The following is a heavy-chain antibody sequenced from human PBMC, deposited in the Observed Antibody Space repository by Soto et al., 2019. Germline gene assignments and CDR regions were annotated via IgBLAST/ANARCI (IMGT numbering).Heavy chain of an antibody. CDR2: ISSSSSYI. J-gene: IGHJ6*03. CDR1: GFTFSSYS. V-gene: IGHV3-21*01. CDR3: ARVVTTSYYYSYMDV. D-gene: IGHD4-4*01. Sequence: EVQLVESGGGLVKPGGSLRLSCAASGFTFSSYSMNWVRQAPGKGLEWVSSISSSSSYIYYADSVKGRFTISRDNAKNSLYLQMNSLRAEDTAVYYCARVVTTSYYYSYMDVWGKGTTVTVSS.